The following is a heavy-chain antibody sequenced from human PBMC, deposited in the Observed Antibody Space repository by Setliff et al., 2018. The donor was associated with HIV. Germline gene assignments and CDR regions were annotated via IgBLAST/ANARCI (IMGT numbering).Heavy chain of an antibody. Sequence: SETLSLTCVVYGEPFDTYYWTWIRLPPGKGLEWIGEIDHGGKANYNPSLESRVTMSVDTSVNQFSLNLTSVTAADTAVYYCARINPFGDYQDSYFYYMDVWGKGTTVTVSS. CDR2: IDHGGKA. CDR3: ARINPFGDYQDSYFYYMDV. D-gene: IGHD4-17*01. V-gene: IGHV4-34*01. J-gene: IGHJ6*03. CDR1: GEPFDTYY.